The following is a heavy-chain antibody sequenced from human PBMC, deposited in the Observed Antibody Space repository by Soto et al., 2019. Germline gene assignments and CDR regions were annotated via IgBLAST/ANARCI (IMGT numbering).Heavy chain of an antibody. D-gene: IGHD6-19*01. J-gene: IGHJ3*02. CDR3: ARERRPSSGWYVGAFDI. CDR1: GYTFTSYA. V-gene: IGHV1-3*01. Sequence: ASVTVSCQASGYTFTSYAMHWVRQAPGQRLEWMGWINAGNGNTKYSQKFQGRVTITRDTSASTAYMELSSLRSEDTAVYYCARERRPSSGWYVGAFDIWGQGTMVTVSS. CDR2: INAGNGNT.